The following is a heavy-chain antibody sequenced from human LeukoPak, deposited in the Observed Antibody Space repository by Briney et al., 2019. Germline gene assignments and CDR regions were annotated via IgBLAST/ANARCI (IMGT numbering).Heavy chain of an antibody. CDR1: GFTFSTYE. V-gene: IGHV3-48*03. J-gene: IGHJ3*02. Sequence: GGSLRLSCAASGFTFSTYEMNWVRQAPGKGLEWVPYISNGDGTIKYADSVKGRFTISRDNAKNSLYLQMNSLTVEDTAVYYCARVGYSRSCHSGSAFDIWGQGTMVTVSS. CDR2: ISNGDGTI. D-gene: IGHD6-13*01. CDR3: ARVGYSRSCHSGSAFDI.